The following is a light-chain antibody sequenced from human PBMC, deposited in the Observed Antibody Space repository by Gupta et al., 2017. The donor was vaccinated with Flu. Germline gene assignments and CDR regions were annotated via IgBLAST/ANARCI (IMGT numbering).Light chain of an antibody. CDR1: QSVASIY. CDR3: QQYGCSPLT. V-gene: IGKV3-20*01. CDR2: DAA. J-gene: IGKJ4*01. Sequence: ELVLPQSICTLSLSPGERATLSCRASQSVASIYLAWYQQKPGQAPRLLISDAARRATGISDRFSGSGSWTDFTLTISILDPEDSAVYYCQQYGCSPLTFGGGTKVDIK.